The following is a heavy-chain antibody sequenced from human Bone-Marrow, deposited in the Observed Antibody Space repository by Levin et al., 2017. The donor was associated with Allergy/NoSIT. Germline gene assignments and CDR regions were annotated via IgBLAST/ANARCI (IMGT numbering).Heavy chain of an antibody. CDR2: IYYSGTI. Sequence: PSETLSLTCTVSGDSISSSTYYWGWIRQPPGKGLEWIGGIYYSGTIYYNPSLKSRATISVDTSKNQFSLKLTSVTAADTAVYYCARRSDGDSWGQGTLVTVSS. J-gene: IGHJ4*02. D-gene: IGHD5-24*01. CDR3: ARRSDGDS. V-gene: IGHV4-39*01. CDR1: GDSISSSTYY.